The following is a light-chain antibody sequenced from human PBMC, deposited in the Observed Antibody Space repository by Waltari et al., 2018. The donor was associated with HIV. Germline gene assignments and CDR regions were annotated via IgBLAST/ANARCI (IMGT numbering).Light chain of an antibody. CDR3: QQYYDTPLT. CDR1: QSGLYSSNNKNY. CDR2: WAS. J-gene: IGKJ4*01. Sequence: DIVMTQSPDSLAVSLGERATLNCKSSQSGLYSSNNKNYLAWYQKKPGQPPKLLIYWASTRESGVPDRFSGSGSGTDFTLTISSLQAEDVAVYYCQQYYDTPLTFGGGTKVEIK. V-gene: IGKV4-1*01.